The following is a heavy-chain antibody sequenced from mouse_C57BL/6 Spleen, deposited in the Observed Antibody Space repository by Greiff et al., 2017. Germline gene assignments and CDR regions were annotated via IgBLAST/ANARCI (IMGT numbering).Heavy chain of an antibody. CDR1: GYSFTDYN. CDR2: INPNYGTT. J-gene: IGHJ3*01. D-gene: IGHD2-2*01. V-gene: IGHV1-39*01. CDR3: AVSTMFTVTWCAV. Sequence: VQLQQSGPELVKPGASVKISCKASGYSFTDYNMNWVKQSNGKSLEWIGEINPNYGTTSYNQKFKGKDTLTVDQSSSTAYMQLSSLTSEDSAVYYCAVSTMFTVTWCAVWGKGTLVTVSA.